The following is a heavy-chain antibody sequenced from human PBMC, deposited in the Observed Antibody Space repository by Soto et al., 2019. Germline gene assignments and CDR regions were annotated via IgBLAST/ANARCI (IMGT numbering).Heavy chain of an antibody. CDR3: ARERTMIWYFDY. CDR1: GGSFSGYY. J-gene: IGHJ4*02. CDR2: INHSGST. Sequence: SETLSLTCAVYGGSFSGYYWSWIRQPPGKGLEWIGEINHSGSTNYNPSLKSRVTISVDTSKNQFSLKLSSVTAADTAVYYCARERTMIWYFDYWGQGTLVTVSS. D-gene: IGHD3-22*01. V-gene: IGHV4-34*01.